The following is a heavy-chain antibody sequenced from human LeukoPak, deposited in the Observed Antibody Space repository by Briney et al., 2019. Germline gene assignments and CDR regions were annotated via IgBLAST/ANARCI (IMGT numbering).Heavy chain of an antibody. CDR1: GSSMSRSSYY. J-gene: IGHJ4*02. V-gene: IGHV4-61*01. CDR2: IYYSGST. CDR3: ARVRWEVFDDSSGYFDY. D-gene: IGHD3-22*01. Sequence: SETLSLTCTVSGSSMSRSSYYWSWIRQPPGKGLEWIGYIYYSGSTNYNPSLKSRVTISVDTSKNQFSLKLSSVTAADTAVYYCARVRWEVFDDSSGYFDYWGQGTLVTVSS.